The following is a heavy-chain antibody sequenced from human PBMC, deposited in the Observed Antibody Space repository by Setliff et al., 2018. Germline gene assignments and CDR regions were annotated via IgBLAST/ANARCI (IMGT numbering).Heavy chain of an antibody. J-gene: IGHJ4*02. CDR1: GFTFSDYE. CDR2: ISTSGSTI. CDR3: VRGRRQACNTCHTGLDY. V-gene: IGHV3-48*03. Sequence: GGSLRLSCEVSGFTFSDYEMNWVRQAPGKGLEWVSYISTSGSTIYYAVSVKGRFTISRDNAENSLYLQMNSLRAEDTAIYYCVRGRRQACNTCHTGLDYWGQGALVTVSS. D-gene: IGHD2-8*02.